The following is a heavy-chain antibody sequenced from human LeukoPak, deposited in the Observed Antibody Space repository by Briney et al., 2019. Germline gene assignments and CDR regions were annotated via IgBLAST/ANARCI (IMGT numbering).Heavy chain of an antibody. CDR3: AKALWFRELLDY. Sequence: GGSLRLSCAASGFTFSSYAMSWVRQAPGKGLEWVSAISGSGGSPYYAAPVTGRFTISRDNSKNTLYLQMNSLRAEDTAVYYCAKALWFRELLDYWGQGTLVTVSS. CDR2: ISGSGGSP. V-gene: IGHV3-23*01. D-gene: IGHD3-10*01. J-gene: IGHJ4*02. CDR1: GFTFSSYA.